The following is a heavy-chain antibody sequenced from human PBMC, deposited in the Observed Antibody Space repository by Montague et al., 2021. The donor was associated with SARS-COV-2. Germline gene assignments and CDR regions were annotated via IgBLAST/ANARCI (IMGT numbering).Heavy chain of an antibody. CDR1: GGSLSGYY. CDR3: ARGRRRYNWRDETSYYYGMDV. CDR2: INHSGST. V-gene: IGHV4-34*01. J-gene: IGHJ6*02. Sequence: SETLSLTCAVYGGSLSGYYWSWIRQPPGKGLEWIGEINHSGSTNYNPSLKSRVTISLDTSKNQFSLKLSSVTAADTAVYYCARGRRRYNWRDETSYYYGMDVRGQGTTVTVSS. D-gene: IGHD1-20*01.